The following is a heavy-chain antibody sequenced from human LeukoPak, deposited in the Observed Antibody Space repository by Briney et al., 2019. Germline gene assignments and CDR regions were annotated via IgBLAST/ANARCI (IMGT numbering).Heavy chain of an antibody. Sequence: GGSLRLPCAASGITFGINWMHWVRQGPGKGLVWISRTNSDGGGAIYADSVKGRFTVSRDNAKNTLYLQMNSLRAEDTAVYYCARDVPHNWFDTWGQGTLVTVSS. CDR1: GITFGINW. V-gene: IGHV3-74*01. CDR2: TNSDGGGA. J-gene: IGHJ5*02. CDR3: ARDVPHNWFDT.